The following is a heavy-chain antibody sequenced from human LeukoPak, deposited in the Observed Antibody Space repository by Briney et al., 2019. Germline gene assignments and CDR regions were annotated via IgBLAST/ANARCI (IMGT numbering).Heavy chain of an antibody. Sequence: ASVKVSCKASGYTFTSYGISWVRQAPGQGLEWMGWISAYNGNTNYAQKLQGRVTMTTDTSTSTAYMELRSLRSDDTAVYYCARLGRDGYNVYYYMDVWGKGTTVTVSS. CDR2: ISAYNGNT. D-gene: IGHD5-24*01. J-gene: IGHJ6*03. V-gene: IGHV1-18*01. CDR3: ARLGRDGYNVYYYMDV. CDR1: GYTFTSYG.